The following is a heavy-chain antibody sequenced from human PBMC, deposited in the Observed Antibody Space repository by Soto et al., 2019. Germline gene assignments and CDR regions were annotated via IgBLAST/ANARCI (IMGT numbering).Heavy chain of an antibody. D-gene: IGHD6-19*01. V-gene: IGHV1-2*04. CDR3: ARVRSIYSTGWYYFDD. CDR2: INPYSGGT. J-gene: IGHJ4*02. Sequence: QVQLVQSGAEVKKPGASVKVSCKASGYTFTDYYLHWVRQAPGQGLEWMGWINPYSGGTHFTQKFQGWVSMTRDTSINTAYLELSRLKSDDTAIYYCARVRSIYSTGWYYFDDWGQGTLVTVSS. CDR1: GYTFTDYY.